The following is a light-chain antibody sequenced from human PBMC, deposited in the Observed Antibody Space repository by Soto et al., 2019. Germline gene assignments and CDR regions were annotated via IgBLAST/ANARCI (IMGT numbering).Light chain of an antibody. CDR3: QQYNSYSVT. CDR1: QGISNN. J-gene: IGKJ1*01. Sequence: EIVRTQSPATLSVSPGERATLSCRASQGISNNLAWYKQKPGQAPRLLIYGASTRATGIPARFSGSGSGTEFTLTISSLQSEDFAVYYCQQYNSYSVTVGQGTKVEIK. V-gene: IGKV3-15*01. CDR2: GAS.